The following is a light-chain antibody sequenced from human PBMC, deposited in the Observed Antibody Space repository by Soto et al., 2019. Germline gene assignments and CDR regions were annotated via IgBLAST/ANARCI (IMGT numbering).Light chain of an antibody. V-gene: IGKV1-13*02. CDR2: GGS. CDR3: QQYNTFWT. Sequence: AIQMTQSPSSLSASVGYRFTISCRASQGIGNALGWYQHKPGKHPKVLIYGGSSLESGVPSRVSGSGSGTEFTLTISSLQPDDFATYYCQQYNTFWTFGPGTKGDIK. J-gene: IGKJ1*01. CDR1: QGIGNA.